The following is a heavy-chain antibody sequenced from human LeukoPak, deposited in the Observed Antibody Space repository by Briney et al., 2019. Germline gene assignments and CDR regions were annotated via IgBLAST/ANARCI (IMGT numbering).Heavy chain of an antibody. CDR1: GYTFTGYY. V-gene: IGHV1-2*02. D-gene: IGHD6-19*01. Sequence: GASVKVSCKASGYTFTGYYMHWVRQAPGQGLEWMGWINPNSGGTNYAQKFQGRVTMTRDTSISTAYMELSRLRSDDTAVYYCARDFFSVAGPTFDIWGQGTMVTASS. CDR3: ARDFFSVAGPTFDI. CDR2: INPNSGGT. J-gene: IGHJ3*02.